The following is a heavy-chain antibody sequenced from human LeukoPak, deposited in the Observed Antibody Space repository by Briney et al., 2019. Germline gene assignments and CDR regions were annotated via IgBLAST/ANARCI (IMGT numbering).Heavy chain of an antibody. V-gene: IGHV1-18*04. J-gene: IGHJ4*02. D-gene: IGHD2-2*01. CDR3: AREGPVVVPAAIFVVKDY. CDR2: ISAYNGNT. Sequence: ASVKVSCKASGYTFTGYYMHWVRQAPGQGLEWMGWISAYNGNTNYAQKLQGRVTMTTDTSTSTAYMELRSLRSDDTAVYYCAREGPVVVPAAIFVVKDYWGQGTLVTVSS. CDR1: GYTFTGYY.